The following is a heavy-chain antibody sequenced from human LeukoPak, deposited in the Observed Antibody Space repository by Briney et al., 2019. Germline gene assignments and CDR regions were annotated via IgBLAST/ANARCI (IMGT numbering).Heavy chain of an antibody. CDR3: ARPLGDGYNYYFDY. V-gene: IGHV3-30*04. J-gene: IGHJ4*02. CDR2: ISYDGSNK. Sequence: GGSLRLSCAASGFTFSSYAMHWVRQAPGKGLEWVAVISYDGSNKYYADSVKGRFTISRDNSKNTLFLQMNSLRAEDTAVYYCARPLGDGYNYYFDYWGQGTLVTVSS. D-gene: IGHD5-24*01. CDR1: GFTFSSYA.